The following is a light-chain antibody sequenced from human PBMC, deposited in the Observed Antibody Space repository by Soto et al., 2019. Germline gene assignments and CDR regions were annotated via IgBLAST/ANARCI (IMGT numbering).Light chain of an antibody. J-gene: IGLJ2*01. Sequence: QSVLPQPASVSGSPGQSITISCTGTSGDIGSYTYVSWYQQYPGKAPKLLISEVTNRPSGVSNRFSGSKSGNTASLTISGLQAEDEAHYYCSSYTTNSPPVVFGGGTQLTVL. V-gene: IGLV2-14*01. CDR3: SSYTTNSPPVV. CDR2: EVT. CDR1: SGDIGSYTY.